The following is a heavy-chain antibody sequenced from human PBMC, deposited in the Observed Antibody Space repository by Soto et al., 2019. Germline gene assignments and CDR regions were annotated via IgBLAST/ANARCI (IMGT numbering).Heavy chain of an antibody. J-gene: IGHJ6*02. D-gene: IGHD2-15*01. Sequence: PSETLSLTCAVYGGSFSGYYWSWIRQPPGKGLEWIGEINHSGSTNYNPSLKSRVTISVDTSKNQFSLKLSSVTAADTAVYYCARGGWLRSRGMVVAAPRHYYYGMDVWGQGTTVTVSS. CDR2: INHSGST. V-gene: IGHV4-34*01. CDR3: ARGGWLRSRGMVVAAPRHYYYGMDV. CDR1: GGSFSGYY.